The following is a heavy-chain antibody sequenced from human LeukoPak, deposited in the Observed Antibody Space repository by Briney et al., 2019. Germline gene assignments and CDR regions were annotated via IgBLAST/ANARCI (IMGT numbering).Heavy chain of an antibody. CDR3: ARVLGYYYDSRGHDY. V-gene: IGHV3-21*01. CDR2: ISTSSSYI. Sequence: PGGSRRLSCAASGFTFSSYNMNWVRQAPVKGLEWVSSISTSSSYIYYADSVKGRFTISRDNAKNSLYLQMNSLRGEDTAVYYCARVLGYYYDSRGHDYWGQGTLVTVSS. J-gene: IGHJ4*02. D-gene: IGHD3-22*01. CDR1: GFTFSSYN.